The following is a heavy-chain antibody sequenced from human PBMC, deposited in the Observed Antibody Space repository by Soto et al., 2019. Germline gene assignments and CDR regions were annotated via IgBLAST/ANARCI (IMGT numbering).Heavy chain of an antibody. D-gene: IGHD2-2*01. CDR2: IYYSGTT. CDR3: ARGGEAIVVVPAAMPEDYYYYMDV. J-gene: IGHJ6*03. V-gene: IGHV4-59*12. Sequence: PSETLSLTCTVSGGSTSSYYWSWIRQPPGKGLEWIGYIYYSGTTNYNPSLKSRVTISVDTSKNQFSLKLSSVTAADTAVYYCARGGEAIVVVPAAMPEDYYYYMDVWGKGTTVTVSS. CDR1: GGSTSSYY.